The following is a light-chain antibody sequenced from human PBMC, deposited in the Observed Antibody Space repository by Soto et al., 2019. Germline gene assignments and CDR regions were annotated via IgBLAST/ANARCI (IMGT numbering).Light chain of an antibody. CDR2: GNI. J-gene: IGLJ3*02. CDR1: SSNIGAGYD. V-gene: IGLV1-40*01. CDR3: QSYDSSLSAWV. Sequence: QAVVTQPPSVSGAPGQRVTISCIGSSSNIGAGYDVHWYQQFPGTAPKLLIHGNINRPSGVPDRFSGSKSGTSASLAITGLQAEDETDYYCQSYDSSLSAWVFGGGTQLTVL.